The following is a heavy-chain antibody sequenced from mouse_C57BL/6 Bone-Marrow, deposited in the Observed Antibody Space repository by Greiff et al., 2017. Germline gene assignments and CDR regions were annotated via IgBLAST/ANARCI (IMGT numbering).Heavy chain of an antibody. Sequence: VQLQESGPGLVQPSQSLSITCTVSGFSLTSYGVHWVRQSPGKGLEWLGVIWRGGSTDYNAAFISRLSISKDNSKSQVFFKKNSLQADDTAIYYCARNGGYYVPFAYWGQGTLVTVSA. J-gene: IGHJ3*01. D-gene: IGHD2-3*01. CDR3: ARNGGYYVPFAY. CDR1: GFSLTSYG. CDR2: IWRGGST. V-gene: IGHV2-2*01.